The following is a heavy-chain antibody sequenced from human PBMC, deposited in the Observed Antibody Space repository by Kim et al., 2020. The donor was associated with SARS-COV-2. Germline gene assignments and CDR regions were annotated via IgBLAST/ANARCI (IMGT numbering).Heavy chain of an antibody. CDR2: NSAVI. V-gene: IGHV3-9*01. Sequence: NSAVIEYADSVKGRFNISRDNAKNSVYLQMSSLAAEDTAFYYCAILDAVDIWGQGTEVTVSS. J-gene: IGHJ3*02. CDR3: AILDAVDI.